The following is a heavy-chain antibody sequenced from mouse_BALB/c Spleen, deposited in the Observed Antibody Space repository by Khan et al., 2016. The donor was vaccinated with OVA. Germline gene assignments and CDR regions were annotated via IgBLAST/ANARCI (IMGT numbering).Heavy chain of an antibody. CDR3: ARKDYYDYDPFAY. V-gene: IGHV3-2*02. J-gene: IGHJ3*01. CDR2: INYSGNT. Sequence: EVQLQESGPGLVKPSQSLSLTCTVTGYSFTSDYARYWIRQPPGNIQEWMGYINYSGNTTFTPSLKRRTSITRDTSKNQFFLQLNSMTTEDTATYYCARKDYYDYDPFAYWGQGTLVTVSA. D-gene: IGHD2-4*01. CDR1: GYSFTSDYA.